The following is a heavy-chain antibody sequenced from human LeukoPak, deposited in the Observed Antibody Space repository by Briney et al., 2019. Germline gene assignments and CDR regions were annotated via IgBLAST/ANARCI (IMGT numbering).Heavy chain of an antibody. CDR1: GGSISSSSYY. V-gene: IGHV4-39*07. CDR3: ARGLISSGWSNTYYYGMDV. Sequence: SETLSLTCTVSGGSISSSSYYWGWIRQSPGKGLEWIGEINHSGSTNYNPSLKSRVAISVDTSKNQFSLKLSSVTAADTAVYYCARGLISSGWSNTYYYGMDVWGQGTTVTVSS. CDR2: INHSGST. J-gene: IGHJ6*02. D-gene: IGHD6-19*01.